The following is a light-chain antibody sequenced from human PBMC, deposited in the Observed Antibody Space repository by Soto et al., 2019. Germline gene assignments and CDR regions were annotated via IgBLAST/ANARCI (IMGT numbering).Light chain of an antibody. V-gene: IGKV1-13*02. CDR3: QQFNSYVWT. CDR1: QGINSA. CDR2: DVS. Sequence: AIQLTQSPSSLSASVGDRVTITCRPSQGINSALAWYQQKPGKAPKLLIYDVSSLASGVPSRFSGSGSGTDFTLTISSLQPEDFVTYYCQQFNSYVWTFGQGTKVEIK. J-gene: IGKJ1*01.